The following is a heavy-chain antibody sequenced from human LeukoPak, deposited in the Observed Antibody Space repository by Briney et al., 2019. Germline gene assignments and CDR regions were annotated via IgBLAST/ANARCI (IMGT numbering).Heavy chain of an antibody. CDR1: GFTFNNYA. D-gene: IGHD3-10*01. CDR3: AKGVFGSGSYREYFEQ. Sequence: PGGSLRLSCTASGFTFNNYAMSWVRQAPGKGLEWVPASSASGDSPYYADSVKGRFTISRDNSKNTLDLQMNSLRVEDTAVYYCAKGVFGSGSYREYFEQWGQGTLVTVSS. J-gene: IGHJ1*01. CDR2: SSASGDSP. V-gene: IGHV3-23*01.